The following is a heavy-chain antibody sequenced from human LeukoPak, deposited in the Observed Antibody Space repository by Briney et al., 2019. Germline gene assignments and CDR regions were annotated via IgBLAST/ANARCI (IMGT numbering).Heavy chain of an antibody. CDR2: INPNSGGT. V-gene: IGHV1-2*06. J-gene: IGHJ4*02. D-gene: IGHD5-24*01. CDR1: GYIFTGYY. Sequence: GASVKVPCKASGYIFTGYYMHWVRQAPGQGLEWMGRINPNSGGTNYAQKFQGRVTMTRDTSISTAYMELSRLRSDDTAVYYCARDPGKEMATTDYWGQGTLVTVSS. CDR3: ARDPGKEMATTDY.